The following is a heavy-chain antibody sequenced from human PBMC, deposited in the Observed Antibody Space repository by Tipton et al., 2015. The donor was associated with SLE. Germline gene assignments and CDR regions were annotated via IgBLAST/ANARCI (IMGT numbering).Heavy chain of an antibody. J-gene: IGHJ5*02. Sequence: TLSLTCAVYGGSFSGYYWSWIRQPPGKGLEWIGEINHSGSTNYNPSLKSRVTISVDTSKNQFSLKLSSVTAADTAVYYCARVTLLGAGTPWGQGTLVTVSS. D-gene: IGHD6-19*01. V-gene: IGHV4-34*01. CDR1: GGSFSGYY. CDR2: INHSGST. CDR3: ARVTLLGAGTP.